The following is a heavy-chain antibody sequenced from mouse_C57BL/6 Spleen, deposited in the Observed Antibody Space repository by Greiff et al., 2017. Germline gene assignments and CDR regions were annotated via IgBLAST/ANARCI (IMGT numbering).Heavy chain of an antibody. CDR3: ARRDYDVGYYAMDY. CDR2: ISDGGSYT. J-gene: IGHJ4*01. CDR1: GFTFSSYA. D-gene: IGHD2-4*01. Sequence: EVKLVESGGGLVKPGGSLKLSCAASGFTFSSYAMSWVRQTPEKRLEWVATISDGGSYTYYPDNVKGRFTISRDNAKNNLYLQMSHLKSEDTAMYYCARRDYDVGYYAMDYWGQGTSVTVSS. V-gene: IGHV5-4*03.